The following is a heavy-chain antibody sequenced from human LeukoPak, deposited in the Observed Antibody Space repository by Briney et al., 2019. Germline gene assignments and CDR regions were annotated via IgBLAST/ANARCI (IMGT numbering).Heavy chain of an antibody. CDR3: AGDRATSYFDY. V-gene: IGHV3-33*01. Sequence: PGRSLRLSCAASGFTFRSHGMHWVRQAPGKGLEWVAFIWYDGSNKYYTDSVKGRFTISRDNSKNTLYLQMNSLRAEDTAVYYCAGDRATSYFDYWGQGALVTIS. J-gene: IGHJ4*02. CDR1: GFTFRSHG. D-gene: IGHD1-26*01. CDR2: IWYDGSNK.